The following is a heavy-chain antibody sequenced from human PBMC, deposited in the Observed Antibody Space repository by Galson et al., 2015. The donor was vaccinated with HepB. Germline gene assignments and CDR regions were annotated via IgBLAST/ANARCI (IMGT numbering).Heavy chain of an antibody. D-gene: IGHD1-1*01. CDR2: ISNAGSNK. CDR1: GFTFSNYD. CDR3: AVQLERVSEYFQH. V-gene: IGHV3-30*03. J-gene: IGHJ1*01. Sequence: SLRLSCAASGFTFSNYDIHWVRQAPGKGLEWVAVISNAGSNKLYAGSVKGRITISRDNSKNMLYLQMNSLRAEDTAVYYCAVQLERVSEYFQHWGQGTLVTVSS.